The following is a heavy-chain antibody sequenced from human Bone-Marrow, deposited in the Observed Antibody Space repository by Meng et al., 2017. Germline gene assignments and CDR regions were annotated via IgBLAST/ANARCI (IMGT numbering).Heavy chain of an antibody. V-gene: IGHV3-23*01. CDR3: SRSYGSEKILDY. Sequence: GESLKISCAASGFPFSSYAMNWVRQAPGKGLEWVSSISDRGGSTFYADSVKGRFAISRDNSKNTLYLQMDSLRAEDTAVYYCSRSYGSEKILDYWGQGTLVTVSS. CDR1: GFPFSSYA. J-gene: IGHJ4*02. D-gene: IGHD3-10*01. CDR2: ISDRGGST.